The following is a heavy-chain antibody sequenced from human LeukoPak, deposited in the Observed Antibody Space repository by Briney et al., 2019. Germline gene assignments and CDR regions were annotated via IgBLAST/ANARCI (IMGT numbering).Heavy chain of an antibody. Sequence: GGSLRLSCAASGFTFSTYSMNWVRQAAGKGLEWVSYISMTSGYIYYADSVKGRFTVSRDNAENSVYLQMNSLRPEDTAVYYCAKTGSSSWGYFDYWGQGTLVTVSS. D-gene: IGHD6-13*01. CDR1: GFTFSTYS. CDR2: ISMTSGYI. CDR3: AKTGSSSWGYFDY. V-gene: IGHV3-21*01. J-gene: IGHJ4*02.